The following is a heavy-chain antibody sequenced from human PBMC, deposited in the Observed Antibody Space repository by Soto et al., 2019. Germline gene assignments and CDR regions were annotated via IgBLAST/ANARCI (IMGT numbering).Heavy chain of an antibody. CDR2: INHSGST. CDR1: GGSFSGYY. CDR3: ARGLDPSANSVVVTATRYFDD. V-gene: IGHV4-34*01. J-gene: IGHJ4*02. D-gene: IGHD2-21*02. Sequence: SETLSLTCAVYGGSFSGYYWSWIRQPPGKGLEWIGEINHSGSTNYNPSLKSRVTISVDTSKNQFSLKLSSVTAADTAVYYCARGLDPSANSVVVTATRYFDDWGQGTLVNVSS.